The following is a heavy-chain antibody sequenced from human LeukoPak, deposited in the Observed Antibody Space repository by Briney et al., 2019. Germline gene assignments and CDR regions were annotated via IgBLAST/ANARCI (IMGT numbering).Heavy chain of an antibody. V-gene: IGHV3-13*04. CDR1: GFTFSSYD. Sequence: GGSLRLSCAASGFTFSSYDMHWVRQPTGKGLEWVSAIGTAGDTYYADSVKGRFTISRDNSKNTLYLQMNSLRAEDTAVYYCAKDGGSGWYVGSDYWGQGTLVTVSS. J-gene: IGHJ4*02. CDR2: IGTAGDT. CDR3: AKDGGSGWYVGSDY. D-gene: IGHD6-19*01.